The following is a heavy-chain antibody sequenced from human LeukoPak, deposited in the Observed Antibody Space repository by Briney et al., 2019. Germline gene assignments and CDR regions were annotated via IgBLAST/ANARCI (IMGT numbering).Heavy chain of an antibody. CDR2: ISAYNGNT. J-gene: IGHJ1*01. CDR1: GYTFPSYG. D-gene: IGHD3-10*01. V-gene: IGHV1-18*01. CDR3: ARALWFGELLEYFQH. Sequence: ASVKVSCKASGYTFPSYGISWVRPAPGQGLEWMGWISAYNGNTNYAQKLQGRVTMTTDTSTSTAYMELRSLRSDDTAVYYCARALWFGELLEYFQHWGQGTLVTVSS.